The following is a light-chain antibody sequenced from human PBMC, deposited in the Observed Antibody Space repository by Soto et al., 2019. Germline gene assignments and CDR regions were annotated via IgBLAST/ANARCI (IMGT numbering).Light chain of an antibody. Sequence: IVLTQSPATLSLSPGERATLSCRASQSVSSYLAWYQQKPGQAPRLLIYDASNRATGIPARFSGSGSGTDFTLTISSLEPEGFAVYYCQQRSNWPEVTFGQGTRLEIK. CDR3: QQRSNWPEVT. J-gene: IGKJ5*01. V-gene: IGKV3-11*01. CDR2: DAS. CDR1: QSVSSY.